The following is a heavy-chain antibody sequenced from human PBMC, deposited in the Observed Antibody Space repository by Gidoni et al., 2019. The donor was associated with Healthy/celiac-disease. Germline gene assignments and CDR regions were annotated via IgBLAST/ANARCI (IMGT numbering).Heavy chain of an antibody. CDR3: RSLPAEWLAPSFFSDY. Sequence: EVQLVESGGGLVKAGGALRLSCAAAGYTFRRDSMNWVRQAPGKGLEWVSSISSSSSYIYYADSVQGRFTISRDNAKNSLYLQMNSLRAEYTAVSYCRSLPAEWLAPSFFSDYWGQGTLVTVSS. CDR1: GYTFRRDS. V-gene: IGHV3-21*01. D-gene: IGHD6-19*01. J-gene: IGHJ4*02. CDR2: ISSSSSYI.